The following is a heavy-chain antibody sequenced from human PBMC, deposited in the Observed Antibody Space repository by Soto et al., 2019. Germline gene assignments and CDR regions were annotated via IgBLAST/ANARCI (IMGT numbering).Heavy chain of an antibody. CDR3: AASPKALAGDNWFDP. J-gene: IGHJ5*02. CDR1: GGSVSRGSHY. CDR2: ISYIGST. Sequence: SETLSLTCTVSGGSVSRGSHYWSWIRQPPGKGLEWIGYISYIGSTNYNPSLKSRVTISVDTSKNQFSLNLSSVTAADTAVYYCAASPKALAGDNWFDPWGQGTLVTVSS. V-gene: IGHV4-61*01. D-gene: IGHD6-19*01.